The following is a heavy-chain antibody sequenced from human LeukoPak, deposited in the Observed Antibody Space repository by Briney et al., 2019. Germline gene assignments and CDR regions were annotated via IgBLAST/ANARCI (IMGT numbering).Heavy chain of an antibody. V-gene: IGHV1-18*01. Sequence: ASVKVSCRASGYTFTSYGISWVRQAPGQGLEWMGWISAYNGNTNYAQKLQGRVTMTTDTSTSTAYMELRSLRSDDTAVYYCARDLRWDYYGSSVFDYWGQGTLVTVSS. CDR2: ISAYNGNT. J-gene: IGHJ4*02. CDR3: ARDLRWDYYGSSVFDY. CDR1: GYTFTSYG. D-gene: IGHD3-22*01.